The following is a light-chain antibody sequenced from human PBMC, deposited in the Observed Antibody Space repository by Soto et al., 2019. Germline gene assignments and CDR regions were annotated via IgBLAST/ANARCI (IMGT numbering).Light chain of an antibody. J-gene: IGKJ4*01. V-gene: IGKV3-15*01. Sequence: EIVMTQSPATLSVSPGERATLSCRASHSVSSNLAWYQQKPGQAPMLLIYGASIRATGIPARLSGSGSGTEFTLTISSLQSEDFAVYYGKQDNNWTLTFGGGTKVEIK. CDR3: KQDNNWTLT. CDR2: GAS. CDR1: HSVSSN.